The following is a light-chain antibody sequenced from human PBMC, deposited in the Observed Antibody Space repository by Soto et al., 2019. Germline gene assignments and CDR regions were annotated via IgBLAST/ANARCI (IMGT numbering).Light chain of an antibody. CDR2: GAS. CDR1: QSVSSSY. Sequence: EIVLTQSPGTLSLSPGERATLSCRASQSVSSSYLAWYQQKPGQAPRLLIYGASSRATGIPDRFSGSGSGTDFTLTISRLEPEDFAVYHCHQYNNWPPGTFGQGTKVDIK. CDR3: HQYNNWPPGT. V-gene: IGKV3-20*01. J-gene: IGKJ2*02.